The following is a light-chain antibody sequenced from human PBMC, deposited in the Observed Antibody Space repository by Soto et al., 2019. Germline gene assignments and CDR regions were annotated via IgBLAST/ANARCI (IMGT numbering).Light chain of an antibody. J-gene: IGKJ2*01. V-gene: IGKV3-15*01. CDR2: GAS. Sequence: EIVMTQSPATLSVSPGERATLSCRASQSVSSNLAWYQQKPGQAPRLLIYGASTRATGIPVRFSGSGSGTEFTLTISSPQSEDFAVYYCQQYNNWYTFGQGTKLEIK. CDR1: QSVSSN. CDR3: QQYNNWYT.